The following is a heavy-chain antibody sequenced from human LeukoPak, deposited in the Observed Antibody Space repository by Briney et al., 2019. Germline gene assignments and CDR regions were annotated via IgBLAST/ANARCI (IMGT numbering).Heavy chain of an antibody. J-gene: IGHJ3*02. D-gene: IGHD5-24*01. CDR3: ARDQFSHGDAFHM. V-gene: IGHV1-18*01. CDR1: GYTFTSYG. Sequence: ASVKVSCKASGYTFTSYGINWVRQAPGQGLEWLGWISPYNGETTYAQIFQGRVTLTTDTSTNTVYMDLRSLRPDDTAVYFCARDQFSHGDAFHMWGRGTMVTVSS. CDR2: ISPYNGET.